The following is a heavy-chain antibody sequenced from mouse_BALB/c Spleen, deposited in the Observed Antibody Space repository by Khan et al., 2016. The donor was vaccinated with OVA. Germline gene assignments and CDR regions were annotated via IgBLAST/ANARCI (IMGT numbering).Heavy chain of an antibody. V-gene: IGHV1S81*02. D-gene: IGHD2-1*01. CDR1: GYTFTSYW. J-gene: IGHJ3*01. CDR2: INPSNGRT. CDR3: ARLYYSGFAD. Sequence: QVQLQQPGAELVKPGASVKLSCKTSGYTFTSYWMHWVKQRPGQGLEWIGEINPSNGRTNYNEKFKSKATLTVDKSSSTAYIQLSSLTSEDSAVYYCARLYYSGFADWGQGTLVSVSA.